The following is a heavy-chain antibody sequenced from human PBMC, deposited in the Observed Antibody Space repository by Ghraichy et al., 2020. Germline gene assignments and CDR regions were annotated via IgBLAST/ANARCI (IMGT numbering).Heavy chain of an antibody. CDR2: ISYDVSNK. CDR3: AKDLQGIYCSSSNCQGLEC. D-gene: IGHD2-2*01. CDR1: GFTFSSYD. V-gene: IGHV3-30*18. J-gene: IGHJ4*02. Sequence: GESLNISCAASGFTFSSYDMHWVRQAPGKGLEWVAVISYDVSNKYYADSVKGRFTISRDNSKNTLYLQMNSLRAEDTAVYFCAKDLQGIYCSSSNCQGLECWGQGTLVTVSS.